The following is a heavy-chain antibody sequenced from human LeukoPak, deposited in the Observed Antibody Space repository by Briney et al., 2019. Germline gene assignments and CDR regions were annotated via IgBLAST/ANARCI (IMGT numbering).Heavy chain of an antibody. CDR1: GFTFSNAW. CDR3: TRDQTPYY. CDR2: IRSNLYGGTP. V-gene: IGHV3-49*04. Sequence: GGSLRLYCAASGFTFSNAWMNWVRQAPGNGLEWVGFIRSNLYGGTPEYAASVKGRFTISRDDSNSIAYLEMDSLKTDDTAVYYCTRDQTPYYWGQGTLVTVSS. J-gene: IGHJ4*02.